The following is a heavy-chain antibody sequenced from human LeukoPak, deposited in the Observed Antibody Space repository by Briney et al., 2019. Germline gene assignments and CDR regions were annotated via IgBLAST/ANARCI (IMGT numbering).Heavy chain of an antibody. CDR2: IWYDGSSK. D-gene: IGHD5-18*01. J-gene: IGHJ6*04. CDR3: AREGGQLWSPYYYYGMDV. V-gene: IGHV3-33*01. CDR1: GFTFSSYG. Sequence: GGSLRLSCAASGFTFSSYGMHWVRQAPGKGLEWVAVIWYDGSSKYYADSVKGRFTISRDNSKNTLYLQMNSLRAEDTAVYYCAREGGQLWSPYYYYGMDVWGKGTTVTVSS.